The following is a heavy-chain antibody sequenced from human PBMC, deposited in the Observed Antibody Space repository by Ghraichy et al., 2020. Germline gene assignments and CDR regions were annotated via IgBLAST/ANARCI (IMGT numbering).Heavy chain of an antibody. Sequence: LSLTCAASGFPFSSYSLNWVRRAPGKGLEWVSYISSSSSTIHYADSVKGRFTISRDNAKNSLYLQMNSLRDEDTAVYYCASLYYYDRSGYPKSYYGMDVWGQGTPVTVSS. D-gene: IGHD3-22*01. J-gene: IGHJ6*02. V-gene: IGHV3-48*02. CDR1: GFPFSSYS. CDR3: ASLYYYDRSGYPKSYYGMDV. CDR2: ISSSSSTI.